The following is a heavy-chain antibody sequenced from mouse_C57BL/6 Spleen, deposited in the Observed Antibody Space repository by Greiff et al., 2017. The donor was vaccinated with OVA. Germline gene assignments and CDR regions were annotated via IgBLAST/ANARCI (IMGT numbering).Heavy chain of an antibody. Sequence: EVQLQQSGPELVKPGASVKISCKASGYSFTGYYMNWVKQSPEKSLEWIGEINPSTGGTTYNQKFKAQATLTVDKSSSTAYMQLKSLTSEDSAVYYGARSYSNYEMDYWGQGTSVTVSS. V-gene: IGHV1-42*01. J-gene: IGHJ4*01. CDR2: INPSTGGT. CDR3: ARSYSNYEMDY. D-gene: IGHD2-5*01. CDR1: GYSFTGYY.